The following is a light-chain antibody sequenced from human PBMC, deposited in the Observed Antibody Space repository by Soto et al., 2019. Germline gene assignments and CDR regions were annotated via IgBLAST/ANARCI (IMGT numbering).Light chain of an antibody. J-gene: IGLJ1*01. CDR3: AAWDDSLNGPV. CDR1: SSNIGTNT. V-gene: IGLV1-44*01. CDR2: SNN. Sequence: QPVLTQPPSASGTPGQRVTISCSGSSSNIGTNTVNWYQQLPGTAAKLLIYSNNQRPSGVPDRFSGSKSGTSASLAISGLQSEDEADYYCAAWDDSLNGPVFGTGTKLTVL.